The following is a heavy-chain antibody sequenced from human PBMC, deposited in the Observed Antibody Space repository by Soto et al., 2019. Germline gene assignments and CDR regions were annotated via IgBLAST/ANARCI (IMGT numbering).Heavy chain of an antibody. J-gene: IGHJ4*02. CDR2: ISSTTNYI. CDR3: ARESEDLTSNFDY. V-gene: IGHV3-21*01. Sequence: KSGGSLRLSCAASGFTFSRYSMNWVRQAPGKGLEWVSSISSTTNYIYYADSMKGRFTVSRDNAKNSVYLDMNSLSAEDTAVYYCARESEDLTSNFDYWGQGTLVTVSS. CDR1: GFTFSRYS.